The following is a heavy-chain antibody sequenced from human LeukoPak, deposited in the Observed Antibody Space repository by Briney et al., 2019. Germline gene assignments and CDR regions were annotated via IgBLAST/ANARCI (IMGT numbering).Heavy chain of an antibody. CDR3: AGIVVVPAYYYYYMDV. D-gene: IGHD2-2*01. V-gene: IGHV4-4*09. J-gene: IGHJ6*03. CDR2: IHTSGST. CDR1: GGSISTYY. Sequence: ETLSLTCTVSGGSISTYYWNWLRQPPGKGLEWIGYIHTSGSTNYNPSLRSRVTISVDTSKNHFSLKLSSVTAADTAVYYCAGIVVVPAYYYYYMDVWGKGTTVAVSS.